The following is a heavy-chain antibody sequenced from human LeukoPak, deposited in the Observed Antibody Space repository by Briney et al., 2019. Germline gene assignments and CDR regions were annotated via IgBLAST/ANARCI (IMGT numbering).Heavy chain of an antibody. J-gene: IGHJ4*02. V-gene: IGHV1-18*04. CDR2: ISAYNGNT. CDR3: ARDAVHFDY. D-gene: IGHD1-1*01. Sequence: GASVKVSCKASGYTFTSYYMHWVRQAPGQGLEWMGWISAYNGNTNYAQKLQGRGAMTTDTSTSTAYMELRSLRSDDTAVYYCARDAVHFDYWGQGNLVTASS. CDR1: GYTFTSYY.